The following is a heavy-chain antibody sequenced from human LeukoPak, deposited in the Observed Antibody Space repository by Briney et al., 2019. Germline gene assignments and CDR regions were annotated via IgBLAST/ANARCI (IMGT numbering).Heavy chain of an antibody. D-gene: IGHD6-19*01. Sequence: SETLSLTCTVSGGSISSSSYYWGWIRQPPGKGLEWIGSIYYSGSTYYNPSLKSRVTISVDTFKNQFSLKLSSVTAADTAVYYCARLRLSSGWLDYWGQGTLVTVSS. CDR3: ARLRLSSGWLDY. V-gene: IGHV4-39*01. CDR1: GGSISSSSYY. CDR2: IYYSGST. J-gene: IGHJ4*02.